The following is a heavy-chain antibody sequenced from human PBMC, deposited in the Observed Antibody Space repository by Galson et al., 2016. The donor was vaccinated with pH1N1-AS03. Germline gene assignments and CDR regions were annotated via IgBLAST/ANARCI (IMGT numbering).Heavy chain of an antibody. CDR3: ATGHYYSGLYRDAFDS. CDR2: IDPSDSST. Sequence: QSGAEVKKPGESLMISCKGSGYSFTSYWITWVRQMPGKGPEWMGRIDPSDSSTNYSPSFQGHVTISSDKSTRIACLQWNSLKASDTAMYYCATGHYYSGLYRDAFDSWGQGTMVTVSS. J-gene: IGHJ3*02. D-gene: IGHD1-26*01. CDR1: GYSFTSYW. V-gene: IGHV5-10-1*01.